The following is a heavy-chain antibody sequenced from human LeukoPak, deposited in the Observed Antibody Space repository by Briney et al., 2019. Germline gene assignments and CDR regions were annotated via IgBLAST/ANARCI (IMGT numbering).Heavy chain of an antibody. V-gene: IGHV4-39*01. CDR1: GGSISSSSYY. CDR3: ARHQYYYGSVAFDP. Sequence: PSETLSLTCTVSGGSISSSSYYWGWIRQPPGKGLEWIGTIYYTGSTYYNPSLKSRVTISVATSNNQFSLKLSSVTAADTAVYYCARHQYYYGSVAFDPWGRGTLVTVSS. D-gene: IGHD3-10*01. CDR2: IYYTGST. J-gene: IGHJ5*02.